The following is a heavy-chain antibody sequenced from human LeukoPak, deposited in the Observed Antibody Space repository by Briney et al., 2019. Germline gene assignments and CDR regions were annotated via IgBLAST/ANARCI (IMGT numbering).Heavy chain of an antibody. CDR2: ISGSGGST. V-gene: IGHV3-23*01. J-gene: IGHJ6*03. D-gene: IGHD3-9*01. Sequence: GGSLRLSCAASGFTFSSYAMSWVRQAPGKGLEWVSAISGSGGSTYYADSVKGRFTISRDNPKNPLYLQVNRLRGEDTAVYYCARVAVRGLSGYYNGYYYYMDVWGKGTTVTVSS. CDR3: ARVAVRGLSGYYNGYYYYMDV. CDR1: GFTFSSYA.